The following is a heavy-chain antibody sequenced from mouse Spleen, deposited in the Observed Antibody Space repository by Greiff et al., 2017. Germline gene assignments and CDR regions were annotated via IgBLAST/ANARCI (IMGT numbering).Heavy chain of an antibody. Sequence: VHVKQSGAELVKPGASVKLSCTASGFNIKDYYMHWVKQRTEQGLEWIGRIDPEDGETKYAPKFQGKATITADTSSNTAYLQLSSLTSEDTAVYYCARRYGSSYYAMDYWGQGTSVTVSS. J-gene: IGHJ4*01. CDR3: ARRYGSSYYAMDY. CDR1: GFNIKDYY. V-gene: IGHV14-2*01. D-gene: IGHD1-1*01. CDR2: IDPEDGET.